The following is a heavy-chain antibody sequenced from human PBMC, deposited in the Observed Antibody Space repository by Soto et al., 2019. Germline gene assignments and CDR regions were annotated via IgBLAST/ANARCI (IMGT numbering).Heavy chain of an antibody. CDR3: PGGGAEAGIVV. CDR1: GYTFTSYD. V-gene: IGHV1-8*01. Sequence: QVQLVQSGAEVKKPGASVKVSCKASGYTFTSYDINWVRQATGQGLEWMGWMNPNSGNTGYAQKFQGRVSMTRNTVMGPGEMELWRRGAEDTAGDYWPGGGAEAGIVVWRQGPTVPVSS. CDR2: MNPNSGNT. D-gene: IGHD3-16*01. J-gene: IGHJ6*02.